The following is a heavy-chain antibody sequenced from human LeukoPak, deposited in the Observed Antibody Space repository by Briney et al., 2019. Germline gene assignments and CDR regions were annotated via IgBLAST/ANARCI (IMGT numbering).Heavy chain of an antibody. CDR3: ARVEGQRAFDY. Sequence: SETLSLTCTVSIYSISIDYSWGWTRQPPGKGREWIDSIYHSGSTYYNPSLKRRDIISIDTSKNHFSLKLSSVTAAHTPLYYCARVEGQRAFDYWGEGTLVTVSS. V-gene: IGHV4-38-2*02. CDR2: IYHSGST. J-gene: IGHJ4*02. CDR1: IYSISIDYS.